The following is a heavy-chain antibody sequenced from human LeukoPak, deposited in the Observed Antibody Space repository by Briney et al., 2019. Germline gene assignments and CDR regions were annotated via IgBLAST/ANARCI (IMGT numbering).Heavy chain of an antibody. J-gene: IGHJ4*02. D-gene: IGHD1-26*01. Sequence: GGSLRLSCAASGFTLRIHSMNWVRQAPGKGLEWVSYIGSSISNTFYADSVKGRFTISRDNAKNTLYLQMNSLRDEDTAMYYCAKIAVGDIFDYWGQGTLVTVSS. CDR1: GFTLRIHS. CDR2: IGSSISNT. CDR3: AKIAVGDIFDY. V-gene: IGHV3-48*02.